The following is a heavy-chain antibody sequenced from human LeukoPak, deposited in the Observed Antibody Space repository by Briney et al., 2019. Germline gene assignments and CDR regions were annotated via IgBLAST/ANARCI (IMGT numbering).Heavy chain of an antibody. J-gene: IGHJ4*02. CDR3: ARDNWGSLDY. CDR1: GSSISSHS. Sequence: PSETLSFTCTVSGSSISSHSWGWIRQPPGKGLEWIGYDSNNGNINYNPALKSRVTISVDTSKRQISLNLRSVTAADTAVYYCARDNWGSLDYWGQGTLVTVSS. D-gene: IGHD7-27*01. V-gene: IGHV4-59*11. CDR2: DSNNGNI.